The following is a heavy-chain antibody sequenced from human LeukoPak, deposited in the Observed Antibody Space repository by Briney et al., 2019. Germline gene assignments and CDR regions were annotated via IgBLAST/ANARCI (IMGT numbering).Heavy chain of an antibody. D-gene: IGHD6-19*01. Sequence: SETLSLTCAVSGGSISSSNWWSWVRQPLGKGLEWIGEIYHSGSTNYNPSLKSRVTISVDKSKNQFSLKLSSVTAADTAVYYCARDWGYSSGWYYFDYWGQGTLVTVSS. CDR1: GGSISSSNW. CDR3: ARDWGYSSGWYYFDY. CDR2: IYHSGST. J-gene: IGHJ4*02. V-gene: IGHV4-4*02.